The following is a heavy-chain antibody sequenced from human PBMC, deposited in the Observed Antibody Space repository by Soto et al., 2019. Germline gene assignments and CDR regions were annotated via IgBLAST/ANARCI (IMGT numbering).Heavy chain of an antibody. J-gene: IGHJ4*02. CDR1: GFPFSTYT. D-gene: IGHD5-12*01. V-gene: IGHV3-21*01. CDR3: ARGYSGYASSHDF. CDR2: ISSSSSYI. Sequence: GGSLRLSCAVSGFPFSTYTMNWVRPAPGKGLEWVSSISSSSSYIYYADSVKGRFTISRDNAKNSLYLQMNSLRAEDTAVYYCARGYSGYASSHDFWGQGALVTVSS.